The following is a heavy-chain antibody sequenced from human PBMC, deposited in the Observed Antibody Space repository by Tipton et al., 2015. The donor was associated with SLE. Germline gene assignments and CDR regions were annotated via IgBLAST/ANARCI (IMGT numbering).Heavy chain of an antibody. V-gene: IGHV4-38-2*02. CDR3: TRGVRGYYDYSYMDV. J-gene: IGHJ6*03. Sequence: TLSLTCSVSGSSISSYHWGWIRQPPGKGLEWMGSIFHSGDVYYNPSVKGRVTISIETSRNQFSLKLSSVTAADTAVYYCTRGVRGYYDYSYMDVWGKGTTVTISS. D-gene: IGHD3-10*02. CDR2: IFHSGDV. CDR1: GSSISSYH.